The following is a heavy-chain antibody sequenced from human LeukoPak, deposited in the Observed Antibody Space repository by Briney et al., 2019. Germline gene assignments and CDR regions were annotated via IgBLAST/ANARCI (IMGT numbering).Heavy chain of an antibody. J-gene: IGHJ4*02. V-gene: IGHV4-30-4*01. CDR3: ARTTYYYDSSGYYFDY. Sequence: SQTLSLTCTVSGGSISSGDHYWSWIRQPPGKGLEWIGYIYYSGSTYYNPSLKSRVTISVDTSKNQFSLKLSSVTAADTAVYYCARTTYYYDSSGYYFDYWGQGTLVTVSS. CDR2: IYYSGST. D-gene: IGHD3-22*01. CDR1: GGSISSGDHY.